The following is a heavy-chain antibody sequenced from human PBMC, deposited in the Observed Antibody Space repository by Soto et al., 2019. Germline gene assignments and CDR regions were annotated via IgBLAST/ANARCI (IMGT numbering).Heavy chain of an antibody. CDR3: ARARVIVVAHFDY. J-gene: IGHJ4*02. CDR2: IYYSGST. D-gene: IGHD3-22*01. CDR1: GGSISSGGYY. Sequence: SETLSLTCTVSGGSISSGGYYWSWIRQHPGKGLEWIGYIYYSGSTYYNPSLKSRVTISVDTSKNQFSLKLSSVTAADTAVYYCARARVIVVAHFDYWGQGTLVTVSS. V-gene: IGHV4-31*03.